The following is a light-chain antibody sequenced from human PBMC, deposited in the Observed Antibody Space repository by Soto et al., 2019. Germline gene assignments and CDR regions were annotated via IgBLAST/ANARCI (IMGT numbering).Light chain of an antibody. CDR3: LLSSSDVRV. J-gene: IGLJ3*02. CDR2: DTS. Sequence: QAVVTQEPSLTVSPGGTVTLTCGSSTGGVTSDQYPYWFQQKPGQAPWTLIYDTSKKYSWTPARFSGSLLGGKAALTLSGAQPEDEAEYYCLLSSSDVRVFGGGTKLTVL. CDR1: TGGVTSDQY. V-gene: IGLV7-46*01.